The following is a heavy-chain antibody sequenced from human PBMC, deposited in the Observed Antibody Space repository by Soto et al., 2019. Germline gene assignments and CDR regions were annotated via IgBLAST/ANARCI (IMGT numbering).Heavy chain of an antibody. V-gene: IGHV3-48*03. D-gene: IGHD3-3*01. Sequence: GGSLRLSCSASGFNFSDYELNLVRQAPGKGLEWVSYISSRGLTAYYSASVRGRFTISRDNAKNSVSLQMTTLRAEDTAIYYCARGVLLRFFDFWGQGALVTVSS. CDR3: ARGVLLRFFDF. CDR1: GFNFSDYE. J-gene: IGHJ4*02. CDR2: ISSRGLTA.